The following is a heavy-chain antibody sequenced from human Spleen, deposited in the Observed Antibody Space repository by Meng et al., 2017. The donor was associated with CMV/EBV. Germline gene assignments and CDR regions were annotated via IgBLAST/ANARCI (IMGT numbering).Heavy chain of an antibody. D-gene: IGHD6-19*01. CDR1: GFSLSNARMG. V-gene: IGHV2-26*01. Sequence: SGTTLVTPTETLTRTCTVSGFSLSNARMGVSWIRQPPGKALEWLAHIFSNDEKSYTTSLKSRLTISKDTSKSQVVLTMTNMDPVDTATYYCARIPSGWYKQDVWGQGTTVTVSS. CDR2: IFSNDEK. J-gene: IGHJ6*02. CDR3: ARIPSGWYKQDV.